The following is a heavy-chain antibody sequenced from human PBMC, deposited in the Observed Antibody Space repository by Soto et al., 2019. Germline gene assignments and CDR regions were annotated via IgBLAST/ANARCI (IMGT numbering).Heavy chain of an antibody. CDR1: GFRFSIYR. CDR2: ITSDTNTI. D-gene: IGHD6-19*01. J-gene: IGHJ4*02. V-gene: IGHV3-48*02. CDR3: ARAVEGHFDY. Sequence: EVQLVESGGGLVQPGGSLRRSCAASGFRFSIYRRNWVSQAPGKGLEWSAYITSDTNTIKYADYVKGRFTISRDNGKNSVYLQMNSLRDEDTAVYYCARAVEGHFDYWGQGTVVTVSA.